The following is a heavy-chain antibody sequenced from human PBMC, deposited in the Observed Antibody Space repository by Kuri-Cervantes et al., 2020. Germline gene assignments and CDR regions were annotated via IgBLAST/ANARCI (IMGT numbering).Heavy chain of an antibody. V-gene: IGHV3-15*01. Sequence: GESLKISCSASGFTFSNAWMIWVRQAPGKGLEWVGRIKSKTNGGTTDYAAPVKGRFTISRDDSKNTLYLQMNSLKTEDTAVYYCTTEGYYGSGSYYYWGQGTLVTVSS. J-gene: IGHJ4*02. D-gene: IGHD3-10*01. CDR1: GFTFSNAW. CDR3: TTEGYYGSGSYYY. CDR2: IKSKTNGGTT.